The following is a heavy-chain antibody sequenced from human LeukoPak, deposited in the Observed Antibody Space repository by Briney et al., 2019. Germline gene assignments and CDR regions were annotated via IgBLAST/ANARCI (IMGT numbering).Heavy chain of an antibody. V-gene: IGHV1-2*02. CDR1: GYTFTGYY. CDR2: INPNSGGT. CDR3: ARDERFTAGYYMDV. D-gene: IGHD3-3*01. Sequence: ASVKVSCKASGYTFTGYYMHWVRQAPGQGLEWMGWINPNSGGTNYAQKFQGRVTMTRDMSTSTVYMELSSLRSEDTAVYYCARDERFTAGYYMDVWGKGTTVTVSS. J-gene: IGHJ6*03.